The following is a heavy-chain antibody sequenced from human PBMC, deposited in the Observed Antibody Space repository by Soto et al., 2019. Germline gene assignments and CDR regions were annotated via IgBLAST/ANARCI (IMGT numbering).Heavy chain of an antibody. CDR1: GFTFSSSV. CDR2: ISYDGSNK. D-gene: IGHD3-3*01. Sequence: GGPLRLSCAASGFTFSSSVMHWVRQAPGKGLEWVAVISYDGSNKYYAYSVKGRFTISRDNSKNTLYLQMNSLRAEDTAVYYFARDKRDLRFLEWSYYFDYWGQGTLVTVSS. V-gene: IGHV3-30-3*01. J-gene: IGHJ4*02. CDR3: ARDKRDLRFLEWSYYFDY.